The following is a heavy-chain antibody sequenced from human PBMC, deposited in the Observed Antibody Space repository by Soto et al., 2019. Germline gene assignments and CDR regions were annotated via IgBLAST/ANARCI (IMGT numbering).Heavy chain of an antibody. J-gene: IGHJ4*02. CDR3: AGGGVGCRYCSGNGCYPGS. V-gene: IGHV3-74*01. D-gene: IGHD2-15*01. Sequence: GGSLRLSCSASGFPLSNNWMHWVRQVPGKRLVWVSHINKDGSSTNYADSVKGRFTISRDNAKNTLYLQMNRLRVDDTAVYYFAGGGVGCRYCSGNGCYPGSWGQGTQVTVSS. CDR2: INKDGSST. CDR1: GFPLSNNW.